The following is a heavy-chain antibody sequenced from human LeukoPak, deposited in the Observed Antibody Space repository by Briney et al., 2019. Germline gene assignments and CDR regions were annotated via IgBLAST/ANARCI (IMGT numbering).Heavy chain of an antibody. V-gene: IGHV4-39*07. CDR2: VYYSGST. J-gene: IGHJ4*02. Sequence: SETLSLTCTVSGGSVSSHRYYWGWLRQPPGKGLEWIGSVYYSGSTYYDPSLKSRVTISVDNSKNQFSLKMSSMTAADTAVYYCARAGWYTLDNWGQGTLVTVSS. CDR3: ARAGWYTLDN. CDR1: GGSVSSHRYY. D-gene: IGHD2-15*01.